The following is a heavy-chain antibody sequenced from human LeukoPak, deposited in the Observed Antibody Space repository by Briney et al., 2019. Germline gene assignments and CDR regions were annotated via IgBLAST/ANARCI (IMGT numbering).Heavy chain of an antibody. V-gene: IGHV3-21*01. CDR1: GFAFSNYD. Sequence: PGGSLRLSCAASGFAFSNYDMNWVRQSPGKGLEWVSSIDTDSTYIHYADSVKGRFTISRDNAKNTLYLQMKSLRAEDTAVYYCARAPEGPVARYNWFDPWGQGTLVTVSS. CDR2: IDTDSTYI. CDR3: ARAPEGPVARYNWFDP. D-gene: IGHD1-14*01. J-gene: IGHJ5*02.